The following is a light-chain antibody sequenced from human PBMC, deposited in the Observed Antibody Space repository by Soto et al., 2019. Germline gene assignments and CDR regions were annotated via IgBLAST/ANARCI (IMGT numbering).Light chain of an antibody. Sequence: QSALPQPASVSGSPGQSITISCTGTSSDVGGYNYVSWYQQHPGKAPKLMIYDVSNRPSGVSNRFSVSKSGNTASLTISGLQAEDEADYYCSSYTSSSTLVFGGGTKLTVL. V-gene: IGLV2-14*01. CDR1: SSDVGGYNY. CDR3: SSYTSSSTLV. CDR2: DVS. J-gene: IGLJ2*01.